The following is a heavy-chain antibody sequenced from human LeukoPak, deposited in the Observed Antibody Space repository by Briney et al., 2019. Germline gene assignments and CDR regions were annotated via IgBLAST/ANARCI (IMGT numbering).Heavy chain of an antibody. CDR1: GFTLSSYW. J-gene: IGHJ4*02. CDR3: ARSYQSAFDY. CDR2: IKQDGSEK. V-gene: IGHV3-7*03. Sequence: PGGSLRLSCAASGFTLSSYWMSWVRQAPGKGLEWVANIKQDGSEKYYMDSVKGRFTISRDNAKNSLYLQMNSLRAEDTAVYYCARSYQSAFDYWGQGTLVTVSS. D-gene: IGHD2-2*01.